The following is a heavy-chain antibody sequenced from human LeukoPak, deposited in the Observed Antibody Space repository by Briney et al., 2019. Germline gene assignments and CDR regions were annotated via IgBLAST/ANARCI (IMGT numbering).Heavy chain of an antibody. CDR1: GYTFTSYY. CDR3: ASEYKYDSSGANAFDI. Sequence: GASVKVSCKASGYTFTSYYMHWVRQAPEQGLEWMGWIHPNTGGTKYAQKFQGRVTMTRDTSSSTAYMELSSLRSADTAVYYCASEYKYDSSGANAFDIWGQGTMVTVSS. V-gene: IGHV1-2*02. CDR2: IHPNTGGT. D-gene: IGHD3-22*01. J-gene: IGHJ3*02.